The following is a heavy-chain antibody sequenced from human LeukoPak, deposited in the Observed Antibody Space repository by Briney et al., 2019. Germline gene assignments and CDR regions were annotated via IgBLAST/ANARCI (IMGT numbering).Heavy chain of an antibody. CDR2: IYTSGST. J-gene: IGHJ3*02. V-gene: IGHV4-4*07. CDR1: GGSISSYY. Sequence: SETLSLTCTVSGGSISSYYWSWIRQPAGKGLEWIGRIYTSGSTNYNPSLKSRVTMSVDTSKNQFSLKLSSVTAADTAVYYCARGGYSWNDDDAFDIWGQGTMVTVSS. CDR3: ARGGYSWNDDDAFDI. D-gene: IGHD1-1*01.